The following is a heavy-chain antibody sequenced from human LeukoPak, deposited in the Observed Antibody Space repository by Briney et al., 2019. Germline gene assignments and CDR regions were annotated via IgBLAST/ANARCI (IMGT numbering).Heavy chain of an antibody. CDR2: IYPGDSDT. V-gene: IGHV5-51*01. J-gene: IGHJ3*02. CDR1: GYSFTSYW. D-gene: IGHD4-23*01. Sequence: GESLKISCKGSGYSFTSYWIGWVRQMPGKGLEWMGIIYPGDSDTRYSPSFQGQVTISADKSISTAYLQWSSLKASDTAMYYCARRDLRRGNGAFDIWAKGQWSPSLQ. CDR3: ARRDLRRGNGAFDI.